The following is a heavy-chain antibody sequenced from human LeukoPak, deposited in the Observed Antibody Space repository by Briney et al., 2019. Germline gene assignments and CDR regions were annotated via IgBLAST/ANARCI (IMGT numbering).Heavy chain of an antibody. D-gene: IGHD1-26*01. CDR2: IYRSGST. CDR3: ARMGYYYMDV. CDR1: GGSISSGSDY. J-gene: IGHJ6*03. V-gene: IGHV4-61*02. Sequence: SETLSLTCTVSGGSISSGSDYWSWIRQPAGKALEWIGRIYRSGSTNYNPSLKSRVTISVDTSKNQFSLKLSSVTAADTAVYYCARMGYYYMDVWGKGTTVTISS.